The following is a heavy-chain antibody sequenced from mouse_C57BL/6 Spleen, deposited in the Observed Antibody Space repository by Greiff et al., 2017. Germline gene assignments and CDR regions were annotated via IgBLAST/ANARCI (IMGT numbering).Heavy chain of an antibody. D-gene: IGHD1-1*01. CDR2: IRSKSNNYAT. CDR3: VRQGTTGNYFDY. Sequence: EVQRVESGGGLVQPKGSLKLSCAASGFSFNTYAMNWVRQAPGTGLEWVARIRSKSNNYATYYADSVKDRFTISRDDSESMLYLQMNNMKTEDTAMYYCVRQGTTGNYFDYWRQGTTLTVAS. CDR1: GFSFNTYA. V-gene: IGHV10-1*01. J-gene: IGHJ2*01.